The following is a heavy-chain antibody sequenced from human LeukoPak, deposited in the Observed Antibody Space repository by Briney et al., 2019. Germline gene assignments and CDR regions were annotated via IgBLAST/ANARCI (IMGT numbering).Heavy chain of an antibody. CDR3: ARLYCGSTSCYSPFDY. D-gene: IGHD2-2*02. J-gene: IGHJ4*02. CDR2: ISHSGST. V-gene: IGHV4-34*01. Sequence: PSETLSLTCAVYGGSFSGYYWGWIRQPPGKGLEWLGEISHSGSTNYNPSLQSRITILVDASKNQFSLKLSSVTAADTAVYYCARLYCGSTSCYSPFDYWGQGTQVTVSS. CDR1: GGSFSGYY.